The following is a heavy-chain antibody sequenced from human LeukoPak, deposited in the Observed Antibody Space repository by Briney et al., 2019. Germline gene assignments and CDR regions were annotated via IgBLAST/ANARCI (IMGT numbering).Heavy chain of an antibody. D-gene: IGHD2/OR15-2a*01. CDR2: ISDTGATK. CDR1: GFSFSTYS. Sequence: GGSLRLSCAASGFSFSTYSMSWVRQAPGKGLEWVSVISDTGATKFYADSVKGRFTISRDNSKSTLSLQMNSLRAEDTAIYYCATYRQVLLPFESWGQGTLVTVSS. V-gene: IGHV3-23*01. CDR3: ATYRQVLLPFES. J-gene: IGHJ4*02.